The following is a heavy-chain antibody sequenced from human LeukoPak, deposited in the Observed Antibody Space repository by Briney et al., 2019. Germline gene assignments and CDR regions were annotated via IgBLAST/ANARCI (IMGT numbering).Heavy chain of an antibody. CDR3: ARELGGNSDFDY. Sequence: GGSLRLSCAASGFTFSSYSMNWVRQAPGKGLEWVSSISSSSSYIYYADSVKGRFTISRDNAKKSLYLQMNSLRTEDTAVYYCARELGGNSDFDYWGQGTLVTVSS. J-gene: IGHJ4*02. CDR2: ISSSSSYI. D-gene: IGHD3-16*01. V-gene: IGHV3-21*01. CDR1: GFTFSSYS.